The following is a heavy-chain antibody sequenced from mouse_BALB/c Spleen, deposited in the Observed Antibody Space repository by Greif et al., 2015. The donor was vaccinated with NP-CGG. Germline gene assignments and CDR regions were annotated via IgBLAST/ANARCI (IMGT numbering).Heavy chain of an antibody. CDR2: IWAGGST. V-gene: IGHV2-9*02. CDR3: AREIYYDYVYYYAMDY. CDR1: GFSLTSYG. D-gene: IGHD2-4*01. J-gene: IGHJ4*01. Sequence: VKLVESGPGLVAPSQSLSITCTVSGFSLTSYGVHWVRQPPGKGLEWLGVIWAGGSTNYNSALMSRLSISKDNSKSQVFLKMNSLQTDDTAMYYCAREIYYDYVYYYAMDYWGQGTSVTVSS.